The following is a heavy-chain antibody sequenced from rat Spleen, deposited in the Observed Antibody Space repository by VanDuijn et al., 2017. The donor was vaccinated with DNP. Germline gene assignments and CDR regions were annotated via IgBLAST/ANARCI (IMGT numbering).Heavy chain of an antibody. CDR1: GFSLTSNT. CDR2: MWSNGGT. J-gene: IGHJ2*01. Sequence: QVQLMESGPGLVQPSQTLSLTCTVSGFSLTSNTVSWIRQTPGKGLEWMGVMWSNGGTDYNSAIKSRLSISRDTSKSQVFLKMHSLQIEDTAMYFCAKRENSGYFDYWGQGVMVTVSS. V-gene: IGHV2-47*01. CDR3: AKRENSGYFDY. D-gene: IGHD4-3*01.